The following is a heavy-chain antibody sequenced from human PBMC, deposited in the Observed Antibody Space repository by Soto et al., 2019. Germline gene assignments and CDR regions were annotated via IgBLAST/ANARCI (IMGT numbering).Heavy chain of an antibody. CDR3: AKRTIGSSYDY. CDR1: GFTFSSYA. V-gene: IGHV3-23*01. J-gene: IGHJ4*02. CDR2: ISGSGDST. D-gene: IGHD6-13*01. Sequence: GGSLRLSCAASGFTFSSYAMNWVRQAPGKGLEWVSVISGSGDSTYYADPVKGRFTISRDNSKNTLYLQMNSLRAVDTAVYYCAKRTIGSSYDYWGQGTLVTVSS.